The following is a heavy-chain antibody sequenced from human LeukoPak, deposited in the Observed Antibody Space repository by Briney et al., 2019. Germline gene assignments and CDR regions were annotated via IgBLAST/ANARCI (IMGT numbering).Heavy chain of an antibody. CDR2: MLDTVTT. D-gene: IGHD3-22*01. J-gene: IGHJ6*02. CDR1: GASMNTQY. Sequence: SETLSLTCAVSGASMNTQYWSWIRQLPGKGLEWIGYMLDTVTTKDNPSLKSRFTLSADTSKNQFFLRLTSVTAAETAVYYCARENYYDSSGYSEGMDVWGQGLTVTVSS. CDR3: ARENYYDSSGYSEGMDV. V-gene: IGHV4-59*11.